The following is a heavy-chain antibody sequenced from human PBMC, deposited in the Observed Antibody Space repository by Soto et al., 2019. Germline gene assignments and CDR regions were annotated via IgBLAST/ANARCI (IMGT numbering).Heavy chain of an antibody. Sequence: EVQLAESGGGLAQPGGSLRLSCAASGFTLSGYAMDWVRQAPGKGLEYVSGISSNGVGTYYANSVQGRFTISRDNSKNTVYRQMVSLRAEDLAVYYCARRARSDFYYMDVWGKGTTVTVSS. CDR3: ARRARSDFYYMDV. D-gene: IGHD3-10*01. V-gene: IGHV3-64*01. CDR1: GFTLSGYA. J-gene: IGHJ6*03. CDR2: ISSNGVGT.